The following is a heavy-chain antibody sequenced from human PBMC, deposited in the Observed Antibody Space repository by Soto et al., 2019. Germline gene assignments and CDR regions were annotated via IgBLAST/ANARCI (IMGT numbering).Heavy chain of an antibody. J-gene: IGHJ6*02. CDR2: VIPLFDTA. Sequence: QVQVVQSGAEVKKPGSSVKVSCKVSGGIFTNNAISWVRQAPGQGLEWLGGVIPLFDTAYYAQIFRGRLRISAAGATTTAYMDVSGLTSADTVGYCCATGGHDDGYYFYDGMDVWGQGTTVTVS. V-gene: IGHV1-69*01. D-gene: IGHD2-15*01. CDR3: ATGGHDDGYYFYDGMDV. CDR1: GGIFTNNA.